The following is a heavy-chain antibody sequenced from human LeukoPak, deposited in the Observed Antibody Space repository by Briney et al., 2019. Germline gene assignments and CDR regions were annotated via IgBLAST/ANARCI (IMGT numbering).Heavy chain of an antibody. CDR1: GGSISSSSYY. CDR2: IYYSGST. CDR3: ARAEFAGWLYIYFDY. D-gene: IGHD2-2*02. Sequence: PSETLSLTCTVSGGSISSSSYYWGWIRQPPGKGLEWIGSIYYSGSTYYNPSLKSRVTISVDMSKNQFSLKLSSVTAADTAVYYCARAEFAGWLYIYFDYWGQGTLVTVSS. J-gene: IGHJ4*02. V-gene: IGHV4-39*01.